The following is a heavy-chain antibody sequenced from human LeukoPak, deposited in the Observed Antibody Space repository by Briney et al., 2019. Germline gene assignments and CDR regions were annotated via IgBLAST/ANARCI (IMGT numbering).Heavy chain of an antibody. CDR1: GYTFTSYG. Sequence: ASVEVSCKASGYTFTSYGISWVRQAPGQGLEWMGWISAYSGNTNYAQKLQGRVTMTTDTSTSTAYMELRSLRSDDTAVYYCARRGDGVAAAGYYYYGMDVWGQGTTVTVSS. D-gene: IGHD6-13*01. V-gene: IGHV1-18*01. CDR3: ARRGDGVAAAGYYYYGMDV. J-gene: IGHJ6*02. CDR2: ISAYSGNT.